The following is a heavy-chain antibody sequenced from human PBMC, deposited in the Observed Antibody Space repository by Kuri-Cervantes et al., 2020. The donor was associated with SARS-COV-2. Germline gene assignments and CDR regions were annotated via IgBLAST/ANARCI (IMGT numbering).Heavy chain of an antibody. CDR1: GFTFGSYA. J-gene: IGHJ5*02. CDR2: ISSSSSAI. V-gene: IGHV3-48*01. CDR3: AREANDFWSGYYPAVKGWFDP. Sequence: GESLKISCAASGFTFGSYAMNWVRQAPGKGLEWVSYISSSSSAIYYPDSVKGRFTMSRDNAKNSLYLQMNSLRAEDTAVYYCAREANDFWSGYYPAVKGWFDPWGQGTLVTVSS. D-gene: IGHD3-3*01.